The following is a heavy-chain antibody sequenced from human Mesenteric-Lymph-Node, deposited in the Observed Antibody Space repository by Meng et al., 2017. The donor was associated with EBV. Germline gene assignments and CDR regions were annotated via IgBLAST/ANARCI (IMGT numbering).Heavy chain of an antibody. CDR1: GGSISSSTYY. V-gene: IGHV4-39*07. D-gene: IGHD6-19*01. J-gene: IGHJ4*02. Sequence: QLQLQESGPGLVKPSEXLSLTCTVSGGSISSSTYYWGWIRQPPGKGLEWIGSIYYSGTTYYDPSLKSRVTISVDTSKNQFSLKLTSVTAADTAMYYCAREGGAVASFDLWGQGTLGTVSP. CDR2: IYYSGTT. CDR3: AREGGAVASFDL.